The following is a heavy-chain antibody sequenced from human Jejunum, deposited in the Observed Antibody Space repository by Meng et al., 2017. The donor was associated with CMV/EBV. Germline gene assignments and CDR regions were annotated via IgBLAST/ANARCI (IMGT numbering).Heavy chain of an antibody. J-gene: IGHJ5*01. CDR3: ARDKAGYKNCDS. D-gene: IGHD5-24*01. CDR1: GGSIASDDYW. V-gene: IGHV4-30-4*08. CDR2: IYHKGHT. Sequence: GHVQEPGPGMVEPSPTLSLTCTVSGGSIASDDYWWSWIRQPPGKGLEWIGYIYHKGHTYYNPSLRSRISISVDTSKNQFSLRLNSVTAADTAVYYCARDKAGYKNCDSWGQGTLVTVSS.